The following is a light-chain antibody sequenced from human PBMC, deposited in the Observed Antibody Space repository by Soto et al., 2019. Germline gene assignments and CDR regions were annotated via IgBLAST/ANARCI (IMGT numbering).Light chain of an antibody. CDR3: QQYYSPPRYT. CDR1: QSILYSSNNKNL. J-gene: IGKJ2*01. Sequence: DIVMTQSPEYLAVSLGERATINCRSSQSILYSSNNKNLIAWYQQKPGQPPKLLIYWASSRQSGVPDRFSGSGSGRDFTLTISSLQAEDVAVYYCQQYYSPPRYTFGQGTRLGIK. V-gene: IGKV4-1*01. CDR2: WAS.